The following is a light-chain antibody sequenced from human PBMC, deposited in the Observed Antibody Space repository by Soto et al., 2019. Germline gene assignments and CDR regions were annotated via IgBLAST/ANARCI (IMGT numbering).Light chain of an antibody. CDR3: QLYGSSSYT. Sequence: EIVLTQSPGTPSLSPGERATLSCRASQSVTSYYLAWYQQKPGQAPRLLIYGASRRATDIPDRFSGSGSGTDFTLNISRMEPEDFAVYYCQLYGSSSYTFGQGTKLEIK. J-gene: IGKJ2*01. V-gene: IGKV3-20*01. CDR2: GAS. CDR1: QSVTSYY.